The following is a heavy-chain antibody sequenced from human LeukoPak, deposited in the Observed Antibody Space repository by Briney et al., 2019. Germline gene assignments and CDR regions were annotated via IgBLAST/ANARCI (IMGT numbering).Heavy chain of an antibody. J-gene: IGHJ6*02. CDR1: GGTFSSYA. V-gene: IGHV1-69*04. CDR2: IIPILGIA. D-gene: IGHD1-26*01. Sequence: SVKVSCKASGGTFSSYAISWVRLAPGQGLEWMGRIIPILGIANYAQKFQGRVTITADKSTSTAYMELSSLRSEDTAVYYCARVGGIVGANKYGMDVWGQGTTVTVSS. CDR3: ARVGGIVGANKYGMDV.